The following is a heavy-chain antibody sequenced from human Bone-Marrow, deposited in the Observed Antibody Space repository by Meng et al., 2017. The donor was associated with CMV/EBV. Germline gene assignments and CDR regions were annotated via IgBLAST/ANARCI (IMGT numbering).Heavy chain of an antibody. CDR3: ATPTSPPGPPFFVGMDV. Sequence: SVKVSCKASGGSLSNYGITWVRQAPGHGLEWMGGIIPIFGTPSYAQRFQGRVTITTDESTSTAYMEVSSLTSEDTAVYYCATPTSPPGPPFFVGMDVWGQGTTVTVSS. D-gene: IGHD1-1*01. V-gene: IGHV1-69*05. CDR2: IIPIFGTP. J-gene: IGHJ6*02. CDR1: GGSLSNYG.